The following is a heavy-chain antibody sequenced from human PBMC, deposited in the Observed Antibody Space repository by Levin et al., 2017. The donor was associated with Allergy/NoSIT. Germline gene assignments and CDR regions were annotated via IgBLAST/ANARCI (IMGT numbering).Heavy chain of an antibody. J-gene: IGHJ6*02. V-gene: IGHV4-34*01. CDR3: ARVDCSSTSCSYYYYYGMDV. D-gene: IGHD2-2*01. Sequence: SETLSLTCAVYGGSFSGYYWSWIRQPPGKGLEWIGEINHSGSTNYNPSLKSRVTISVDTSKNQFSLKLSSVTAADTAVYYCARVDCSSTSCSYYYYYGMDVWGQGTTVTVSS. CDR2: INHSGST. CDR1: GGSFSGYY.